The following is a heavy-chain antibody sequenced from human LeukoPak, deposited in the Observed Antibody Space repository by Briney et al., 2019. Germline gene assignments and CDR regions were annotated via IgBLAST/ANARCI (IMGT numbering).Heavy chain of an antibody. D-gene: IGHD3-3*01. V-gene: IGHV5-51*01. CDR2: IYPGDSDT. CDR3: ARQAIFGDYYYYYMDV. J-gene: IGHJ6*03. CDR1: GYSFSSYW. Sequence: ESLKISCKGSGYSFSSYWIGWVRQMPGKGLEWMGSIYPGDSDTRNSPSFQGQVTISADKSISTAYLQWSSLKASDTAMYYCARQAIFGDYYYYYMDVWGKGTTVTVSS.